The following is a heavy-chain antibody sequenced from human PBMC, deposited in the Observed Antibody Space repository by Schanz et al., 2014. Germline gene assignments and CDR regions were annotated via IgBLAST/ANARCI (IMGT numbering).Heavy chain of an antibody. CDR1: GFSFTTYA. D-gene: IGHD1-1*01. Sequence: EVQLLESGGGLVQPGGSLRLSCASSGFSFTTYAMSWVRQAPGKGLEWVSSISSGGGSTYYAESVKGRFTISRDNSKNTLYLQMDGLRAEDTAVYFCAKKVPAYNPFDSWGQGTLVTVSS. J-gene: IGHJ4*02. V-gene: IGHV3-23*01. CDR3: AKKVPAYNPFDS. CDR2: ISSGGGST.